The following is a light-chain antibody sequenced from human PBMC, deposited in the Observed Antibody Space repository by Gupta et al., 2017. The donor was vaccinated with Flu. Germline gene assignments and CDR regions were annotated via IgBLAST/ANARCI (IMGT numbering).Light chain of an antibody. J-gene: IGLJ3*02. V-gene: IGLV7-46*01. CDR2: DTS. CDR3: LLSYSDARKM. CDR1: PGAVTSGHY. Sequence: QAVVTQEPSLTVSPGGTVTLTCGSSPGAVTSGHYPYWFQQKPGQAPRTLIYDTSNKHSWTPARFSGSLLGGKAALTLSGAQPEDEAEYYCLLSYSDARKMFGGGTKLTVL.